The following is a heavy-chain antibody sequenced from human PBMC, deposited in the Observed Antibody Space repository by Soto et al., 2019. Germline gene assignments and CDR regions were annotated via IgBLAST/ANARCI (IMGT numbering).Heavy chain of an antibody. D-gene: IGHD3-22*01. J-gene: IGHJ3*02. CDR3: ARVGYYYDSSGYSPPDAFDI. V-gene: IGHV1-46*01. Sequence: ASVKVSCKASGYTFTSYYMHWVRQAPGQGLEWMGIINPSGGSTSYAQKFQGRVTMTRDTSTSTVYMELSSLRSEDTAVYYCARVGYYYDSSGYSPPDAFDIWGQGTMVTVSS. CDR2: INPSGGST. CDR1: GYTFTSYY.